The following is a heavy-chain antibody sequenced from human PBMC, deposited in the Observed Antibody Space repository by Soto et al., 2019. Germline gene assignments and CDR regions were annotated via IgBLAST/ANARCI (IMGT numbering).Heavy chain of an antibody. CDR1: GGSFSGYY. CDR2: INHSGST. CDR3: ARGFSIAARPGFYFDY. D-gene: IGHD6-6*01. V-gene: IGHV4-34*01. Sequence: QVQLQQWGAGLLKPSETLSLTCAVYGGSFSGYYWSWIRQPPGKGLGWVGEINHSGSTNYTPSLKSRVTTSVDTSKNQFSLKLSPVTAADTAVYYCARGFSIAARPGFYFDYWGQGTLVNVSS. J-gene: IGHJ4*02.